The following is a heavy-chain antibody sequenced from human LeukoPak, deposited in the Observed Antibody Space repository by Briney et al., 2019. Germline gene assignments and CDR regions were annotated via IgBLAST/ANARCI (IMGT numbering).Heavy chain of an antibody. V-gene: IGHV3-30*02. CDR3: AKLWELLLDYYYYMDV. Sequence: GGSLRLSCAASGFTFSSYGMHWVRQAPGKGLEWVAFIRYDGSNKYYADSVKGRFTISRDNSKNTLYLQMNSLRAEDTAVYYCAKLWELLLDYYYYMDVWGKGTTVTVSS. CDR1: GFTFSSYG. CDR2: IRYDGSNK. J-gene: IGHJ6*03. D-gene: IGHD1-26*01.